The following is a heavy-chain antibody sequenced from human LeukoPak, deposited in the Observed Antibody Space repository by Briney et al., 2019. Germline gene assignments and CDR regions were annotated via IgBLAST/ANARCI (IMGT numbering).Heavy chain of an antibody. CDR1: GFTVSSNY. CDR3: ARGLPPYYDFWSGYFEGFGY. Sequence: PGGSLRLSCAASGFTVSSNYMSWVRQAPGKGLEWVSVIYSGGSTCYADSVKGRFTISRDNSKNTLYLQMNSLRAEDTAVYYCARGLPPYYDFWSGYFEGFGYWGQGTLVTVSS. J-gene: IGHJ4*02. V-gene: IGHV3-53*01. CDR2: IYSGGST. D-gene: IGHD3-3*01.